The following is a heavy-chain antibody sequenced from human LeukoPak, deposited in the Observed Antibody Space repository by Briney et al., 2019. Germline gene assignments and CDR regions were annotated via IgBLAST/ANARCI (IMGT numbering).Heavy chain of an antibody. Sequence: PGGSLRLSCAASGFTVSSKYMNWVRQAPGKGLEWVSVIYSGGSTYYADSVKGRFTISRDNSKNTLYLQMNSLRAEDTAVYYCARVICSGGSCYSDYYFDYWGQGTLVTVSS. CDR3: ARVICSGGSCYSDYYFDY. CDR1: GFTVSSKY. J-gene: IGHJ4*02. CDR2: IYSGGST. V-gene: IGHV3-53*01. D-gene: IGHD2-15*01.